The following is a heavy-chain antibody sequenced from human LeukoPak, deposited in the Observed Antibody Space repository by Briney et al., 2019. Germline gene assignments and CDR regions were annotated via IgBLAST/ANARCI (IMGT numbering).Heavy chain of an antibody. CDR3: ARGLDLGGYCSSTSCRYFDY. CDR1: GYTFRGYY. D-gene: IGHD2-2*03. V-gene: IGHV1-2*06. J-gene: IGHJ4*02. Sequence: ASVKVSCKASGYTFRGYYMHWVRQAPGRGLEWMGRINPNSGGTNYAQKFQGRVTMTRDTSISTAYMELSRLTSDDTAVYYCARGLDLGGYCSSTSCRYFDYWGQGTLVTVSS. CDR2: INPNSGGT.